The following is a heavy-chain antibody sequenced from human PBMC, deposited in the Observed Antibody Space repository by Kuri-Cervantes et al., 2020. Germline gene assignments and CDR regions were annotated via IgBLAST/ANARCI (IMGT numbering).Heavy chain of an antibody. Sequence: GGSLRLSCVASGFTFSSYAMTWVRQAPGKGLEWVSVISGDGGTTHYADFVKGRFTISRDNSKNTLYLQLNSLRAEDTAVYYCAKNSWTSGYSPTYDFWGHGTLVTVSS. CDR1: GFTFSSYA. V-gene: IGHV3-23*01. CDR2: ISGDGGTT. D-gene: IGHD3-22*01. J-gene: IGHJ4*01. CDR3: AKNSWTSGYSPTYDF.